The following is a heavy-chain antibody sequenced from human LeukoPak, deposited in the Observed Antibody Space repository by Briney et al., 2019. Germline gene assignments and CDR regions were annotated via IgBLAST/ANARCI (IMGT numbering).Heavy chain of an antibody. Sequence: SETLSLTCTVSGGSISRYYWSWIRQPPGKGLEWIGYIYYSGSTNYNPSLKSRVTISVDTSKNQFSLKLSSVTAADTAVYYCARYYYDSSGYPPEAFDIWGQGTMVTVSS. CDR3: ARYYYDSSGYPPEAFDI. CDR1: GGSISRYY. J-gene: IGHJ3*02. V-gene: IGHV4-59*01. D-gene: IGHD3-22*01. CDR2: IYYSGST.